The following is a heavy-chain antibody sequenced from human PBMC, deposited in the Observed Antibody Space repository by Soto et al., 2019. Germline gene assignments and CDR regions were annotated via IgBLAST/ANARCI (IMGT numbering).Heavy chain of an antibody. J-gene: IGHJ4*02. CDR1: GGSFSGYY. V-gene: IGHV4-34*01. CDR2: INHSGST. D-gene: IGHD2-8*02. Sequence: SETLSLTCAVYGGSFSGYYWTWIRQPPRTGLEWIGEINHSGSTNYNPSLKSRVTISVDTSKNQFSLKLTSVTAADTAVYYCARDKITGLFAYWGQGTLVTVSS. CDR3: ARDKITGLFAY.